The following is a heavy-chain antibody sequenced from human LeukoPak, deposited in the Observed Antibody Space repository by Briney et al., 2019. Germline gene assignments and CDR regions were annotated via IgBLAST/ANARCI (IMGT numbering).Heavy chain of an antibody. Sequence: SETLSLTCTVSGGSISTYYWSWIRQPPGKGLEWMGYIYYSGSAKYNPSLKSRVTISVDTSKNQFSLKLSSVTAAGTAVYYCARSYGSGNYFDYWGQGTLVTVSS. CDR1: GGSISTYY. CDR2: IYYSGSA. J-gene: IGHJ4*02. D-gene: IGHD3-10*01. V-gene: IGHV4-59*01. CDR3: ARSYGSGNYFDY.